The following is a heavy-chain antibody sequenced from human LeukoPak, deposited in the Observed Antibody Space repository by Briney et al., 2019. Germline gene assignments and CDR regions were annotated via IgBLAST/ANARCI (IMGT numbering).Heavy chain of an antibody. Sequence: PGGSLRLSCAASGFTFSSYGMHWVRQAPGKGLEWVAFIRYDGSNKYYADSVKGRFTISRDNAKNSLYLQMNSLRAEDTAVYYCARDMRSGYGDYRLWGQGTLVTVSS. J-gene: IGHJ4*02. CDR1: GFTFSSYG. CDR2: IRYDGSNK. D-gene: IGHD4-17*01. V-gene: IGHV3-30*02. CDR3: ARDMRSGYGDYRL.